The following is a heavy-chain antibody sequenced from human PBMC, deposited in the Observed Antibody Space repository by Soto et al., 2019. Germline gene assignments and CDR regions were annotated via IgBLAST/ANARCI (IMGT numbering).Heavy chain of an antibody. CDR3: AKVRVKDYYYYAMDV. Sequence: GGSLRLSCAASGFTFSSYGMHWVRQAPGKGLEWVAVMSNDGTSRFYADSVKGRFTISRDNSKNTLYLQMNSLRAEDTAIYYCAKVRVKDYYYYAMDVWGQGTTVTVSS. D-gene: IGHD4-4*01. CDR1: GFTFSSYG. V-gene: IGHV3-30*18. J-gene: IGHJ6*02. CDR2: MSNDGTSR.